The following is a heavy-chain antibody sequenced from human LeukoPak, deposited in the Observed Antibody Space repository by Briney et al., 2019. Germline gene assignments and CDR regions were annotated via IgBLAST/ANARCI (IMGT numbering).Heavy chain of an antibody. CDR1: GGSISNDY. CDR2: IYHSGST. V-gene: IGHV4-59*01. J-gene: IGHJ4*02. Sequence: PSETLSLTCTVPGGSISNDYWSWIRQPPGKGLEWVGYIYHSGSTNYNPSLKSRVTISADTSKNQFSLKLSSVTAADTAVYYCARATAGGYFDYWGQGTLVTVSS. CDR3: ARATAGGYFDY. D-gene: IGHD6-13*01.